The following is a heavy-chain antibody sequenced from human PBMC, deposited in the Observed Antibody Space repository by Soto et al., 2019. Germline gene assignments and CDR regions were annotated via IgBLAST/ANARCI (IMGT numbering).Heavy chain of an antibody. CDR1: GYTFTSYA. J-gene: IGHJ4*02. CDR2: INAGNGNT. CDR3: ARSIVVVTHLDY. Sequence: QVQLVQSGAEEKKPGASVKVSCKASGYTFTSYAMHWVRQAPGQRLEWMRWINAGNGNTKYSQKFQGRVTITRDTSASTAYMELSSLRSADTAVYYCARSIVVVTHLDYWGQGTLVTVSS. V-gene: IGHV1-3*05. D-gene: IGHD2-21*02.